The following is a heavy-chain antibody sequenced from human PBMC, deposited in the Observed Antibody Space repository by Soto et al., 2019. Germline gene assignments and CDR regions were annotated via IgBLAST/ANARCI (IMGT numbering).Heavy chain of an antibody. CDR1: GGSIRSGGYY. J-gene: IGHJ4*02. D-gene: IGHD5-18*01. Sequence: QVRLQESGPGLVKPSQTLSLTCTVSGGSIRSGGYYWTWIRQHPEKGLEWIGFIYFDGGIYYNPSLKSRVTMSVDESNNQFSLRLTSVTAADTAVYYCAAERGDTAATRFLVYWGQGTLVTVSS. CDR2: IYFDGGI. CDR3: AAERGDTAATRFLVY. V-gene: IGHV4-31*04.